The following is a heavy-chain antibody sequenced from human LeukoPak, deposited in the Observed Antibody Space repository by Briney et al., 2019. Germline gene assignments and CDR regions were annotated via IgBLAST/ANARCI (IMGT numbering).Heavy chain of an antibody. Sequence: ASVKVSCKASGGTFSSYAISWVRQAPGQGLEWMGGIIPIFGTANYAQKFQGRVTITADKSTSTAYMELSSLRSEDTAVYYCARGGNRNIVVVPAAIGAFDIWGQGTMVTVSS. CDR3: ARGGNRNIVVVPAAIGAFDI. D-gene: IGHD2-2*01. J-gene: IGHJ3*02. CDR2: IIPIFGTA. V-gene: IGHV1-69*06. CDR1: GGTFSSYA.